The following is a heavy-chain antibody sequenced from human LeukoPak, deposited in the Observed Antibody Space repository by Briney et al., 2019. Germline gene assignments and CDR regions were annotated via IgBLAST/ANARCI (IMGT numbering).Heavy chain of an antibody. V-gene: IGHV3-66*02. CDR1: GFIVSSNY. J-gene: IGHJ6*02. Sequence: GGSLRLSCAASGFIVSSNYMSWVRQAPGKGLEWVSVIYSGGSTYYADSVKGRFTISRDNSKNTLYLQMNSLRAEDTAVYYCARVGTGSDYDYYGMDVWGQGTTVTVSS. D-gene: IGHD5-12*01. CDR2: IYSGGST. CDR3: ARVGTGSDYDYYGMDV.